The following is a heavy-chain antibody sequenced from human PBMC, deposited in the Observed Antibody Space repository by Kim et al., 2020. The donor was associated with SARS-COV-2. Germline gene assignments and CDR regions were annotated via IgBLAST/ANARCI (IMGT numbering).Heavy chain of an antibody. J-gene: IGHJ3*02. CDR2: IYSGGST. Sequence: GGSLRLSCAASGFTVSSNYMSWVRQAPGKGLEWVSVIYSGGSTYYADSVKGRFTISRDNSKNTLYLQMNSLRAEDTAVYYCARERPQTVDAFDIWGQGTMVTVSS. CDR3: ARERPQTVDAFDI. CDR1: GFTVSSNY. D-gene: IGHD4-17*01. V-gene: IGHV3-53*01.